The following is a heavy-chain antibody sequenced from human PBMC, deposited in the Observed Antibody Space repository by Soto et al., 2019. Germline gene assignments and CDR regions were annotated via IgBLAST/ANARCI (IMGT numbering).Heavy chain of an antibody. V-gene: IGHV4-30-2*01. Sequence: QVQLQESGPGLVKPSQTLSLTCAVSGGSISSGGYSWSWIRQPPGKGLEWIGYIYHSGSTYYNPSLKSRVTISVDRSKNQFSLKLSSVTAADTAVYYCARRGSSGYYAFAFDIWGQGTMVTVSS. CDR1: GGSISSGGYS. D-gene: IGHD3-22*01. CDR2: IYHSGST. J-gene: IGHJ3*02. CDR3: ARRGSSGYYAFAFDI.